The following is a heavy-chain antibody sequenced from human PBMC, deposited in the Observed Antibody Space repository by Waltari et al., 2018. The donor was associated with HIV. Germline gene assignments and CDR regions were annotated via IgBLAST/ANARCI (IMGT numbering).Heavy chain of an antibody. CDR3: ARGRIQLRGGDWFDP. CDR1: GGSISSSSYY. CDR2: IYYSGST. D-gene: IGHD5-18*01. Sequence: QLQLQESGPGLVKPSETLSLTCTVSGGSISSSSYYWGWIRQPPGKGLEWIGSIYYSGSTYYNPSLKSRVTISVDTSKNQFSLKLSSVTAADTAVYYCARGRIQLRGGDWFDPWGQGTLVTVSS. J-gene: IGHJ5*02. V-gene: IGHV4-39*07.